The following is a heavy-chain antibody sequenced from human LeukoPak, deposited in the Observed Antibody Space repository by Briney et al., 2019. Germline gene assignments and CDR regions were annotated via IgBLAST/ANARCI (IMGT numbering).Heavy chain of an antibody. CDR1: GFTFSSYG. J-gene: IGHJ6*03. Sequence: PGGSLRLSCAASGFTFSSYGMHWVRQAPGKGLEWVAVISYDGSNKYYADSVKGRFTISRDNSKNTLYLQMNSLRAEDTAVYYCAKEGGVVVAAAMWYYYMDVWGKGTTVTVSS. D-gene: IGHD2-2*01. CDR3: AKEGGVVVAAAMWYYYMDV. CDR2: ISYDGSNK. V-gene: IGHV3-30*18.